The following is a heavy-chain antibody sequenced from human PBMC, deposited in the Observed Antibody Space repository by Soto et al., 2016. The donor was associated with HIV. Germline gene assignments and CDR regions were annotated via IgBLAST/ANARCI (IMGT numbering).Heavy chain of an antibody. CDR2: IYYTGST. Sequence: QVQLQESGPGLVKTSETLSLTCNVSGVSISSYYWSWIRQSPENGLEWLGYIYYTGSTNYNPSLKGRLSLAIDTSENQLSLELRSVTAADTAVYYCATTPDQNLDAFDTWGQGTLVTVSS. CDR3: ATTPDQNLDAFDT. CDR1: GVSISSYY. V-gene: IGHV4-59*01. J-gene: IGHJ3*02.